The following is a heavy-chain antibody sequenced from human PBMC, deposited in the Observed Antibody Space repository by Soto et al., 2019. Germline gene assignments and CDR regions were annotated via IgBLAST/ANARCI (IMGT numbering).Heavy chain of an antibody. J-gene: IGHJ4*02. CDR2: ISGSSSTI. CDR3: VYGYDFDR. D-gene: IGHD5-18*01. CDR1: GFTFSSYS. V-gene: IGHV3-48*02. Sequence: EVQLVESGGGLVQPGGSLRLSCAASGFTFSSYSMNWVRQAPGKGLEWVSYISGSSSTISYADSVKGRFTISRDNAKNSLYLQMNSLRDEDTAVYYCVYGYDFDRWGQGTLVTVSS.